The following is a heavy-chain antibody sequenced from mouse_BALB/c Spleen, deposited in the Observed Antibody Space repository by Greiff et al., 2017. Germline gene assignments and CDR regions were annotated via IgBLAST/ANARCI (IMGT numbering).Heavy chain of an antibody. D-gene: IGHD4-1*01. CDR1: GYSITSDYA. J-gene: IGHJ3*01. Sequence: VQLKQSGPGLVKPSQSLSLTCTVTGYSITSDYAWNWIRQFPGNKLEWMGYISYSGSTSYNPSLKSRISITRDTSKNQFFLQLNSVTTEDTATYYCARRGLGRNWFAYWGQGTLVTVSA. CDR3: ARRGLGRNWFAY. CDR2: ISYSGST. V-gene: IGHV3-2*02.